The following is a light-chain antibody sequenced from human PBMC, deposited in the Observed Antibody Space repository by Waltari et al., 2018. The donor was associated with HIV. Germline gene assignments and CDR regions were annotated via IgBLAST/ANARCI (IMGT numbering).Light chain of an antibody. Sequence: ITQSPATLSVSPGERATLSCRASQSVSSNLAWYQQKPGQAPRLLIYGASTRATGIPARFSGSGSGTEFTLTISSLQSEDFAVYYCQQYNNWPPTWTFGQGTKVEIK. CDR1: QSVSSN. J-gene: IGKJ1*01. CDR2: GAS. V-gene: IGKV3-15*01. CDR3: QQYNNWPPTWT.